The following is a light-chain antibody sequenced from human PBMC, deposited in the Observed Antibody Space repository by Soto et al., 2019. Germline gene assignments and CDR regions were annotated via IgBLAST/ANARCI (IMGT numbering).Light chain of an antibody. CDR3: QQSYSTLRT. V-gene: IGKV1-5*03. CDR1: QTSSSW. CDR2: KAS. Sequence: DIQLTQSPSTLSGSVGDRVTITCRASQTSSSWLAWYQQKPGKAPKLLIYKASTLKSGVPSRFSGSGSGTDFTLTISSLQPEDFATYYCQQSYSTLRTFGQGTKVGIK. J-gene: IGKJ1*01.